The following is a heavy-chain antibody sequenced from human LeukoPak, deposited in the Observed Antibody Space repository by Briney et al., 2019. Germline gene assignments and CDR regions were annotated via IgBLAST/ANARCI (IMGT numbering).Heavy chain of an antibody. CDR1: GFTFSTFG. CDR3: AKGYYFDILSGYSSLDS. CDR2: IRYDGSNK. D-gene: IGHD3-9*01. J-gene: IGHJ4*02. Sequence: GGSLRLSCAASGFTFSTFGMHWVRQAPGKGLEWVAFIRYDGSNKYYADSVKGRFTISRDDSKNTLYLQMNSLRAEDTAAYYCAKGYYFDILSGYSSLDSWGQGTLVIVSS. V-gene: IGHV3-30*02.